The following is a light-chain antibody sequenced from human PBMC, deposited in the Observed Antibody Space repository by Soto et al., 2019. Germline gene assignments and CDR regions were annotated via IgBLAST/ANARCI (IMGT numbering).Light chain of an antibody. J-gene: IGLJ1*01. V-gene: IGLV3-21*02. Sequence: SYELTQPPSMSVAPGQTARITCGGNNIGSKTVHWYQQKAGQAPVLVVYDDSDRPSGIPERFSGSNSGNTATLTISRVEAGDEADYYCQVRDVSTVHYVFGTGTKVTVL. CDR3: QVRDVSTVHYV. CDR2: DDS. CDR1: NIGSKT.